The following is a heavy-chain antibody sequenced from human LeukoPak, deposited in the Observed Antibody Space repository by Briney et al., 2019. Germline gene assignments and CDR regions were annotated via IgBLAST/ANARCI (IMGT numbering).Heavy chain of an antibody. Sequence: HTGGSLRLSCAASGFTFSRHWMSWVRQPPGKGLEWVANIKQDGSEKWYVDSVKGRFTISRDNAKNSLYLQMNSLRAEDTAVYYCARQPNHFDYWGQGTLVTVSS. CDR2: IKQDGSEK. CDR1: GFTFSRHW. CDR3: ARQPNHFDY. J-gene: IGHJ4*02. V-gene: IGHV3-7*01.